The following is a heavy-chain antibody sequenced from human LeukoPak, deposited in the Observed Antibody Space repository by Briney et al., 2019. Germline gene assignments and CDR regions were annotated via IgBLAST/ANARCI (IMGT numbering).Heavy chain of an antibody. D-gene: IGHD6-19*01. J-gene: IGHJ4*02. V-gene: IGHV1-2*02. CDR1: GYTFTSYY. CDR3: ARAREWLATYYFDY. Sequence: ASVKVSCKASGYTFTSYYMHWVRQAPGQGLEWMGWINPNSGGTNYAQKFQGRVTMTRDTSISTAYMELSRLRSDDTAVYYCARAREWLATYYFDYWGQGTLVTVSS. CDR2: INPNSGGT.